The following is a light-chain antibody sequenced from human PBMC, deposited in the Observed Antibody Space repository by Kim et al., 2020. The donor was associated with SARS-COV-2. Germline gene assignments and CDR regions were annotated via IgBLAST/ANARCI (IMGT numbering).Light chain of an antibody. CDR3: SSYATTSARL. CDR2: DVT. V-gene: IGLV2-14*03. CDR1: SNDIGLYNY. J-gene: IGLJ3*02. Sequence: QSALTQPASVSGAPGQSVIISCTGTSNDIGLYNYVSWYQQHPGKAPKLIIFDVTHRPSGISSRFSASKSGNTASLTISALRAEDEADYYCSSYATTSARLFGGGTKVTVL.